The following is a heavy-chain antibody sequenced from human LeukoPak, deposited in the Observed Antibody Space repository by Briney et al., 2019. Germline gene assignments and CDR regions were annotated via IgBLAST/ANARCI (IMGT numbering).Heavy chain of an antibody. CDR3: AKEGALGYCSSTSCEDAFDI. CDR2: ISGTGGST. J-gene: IGHJ3*02. CDR1: GFTFSSYA. D-gene: IGHD2-2*01. Sequence: GGSLRLSCAASGFTFSSYAMSWVRQAPGKGLEWVSAISGTGGSTYYADSVKGRFTISRDNSKNTLYLQMNSLRAEDTAVYYCAKEGALGYCSSTSCEDAFDIWGQGTMVTVSS. V-gene: IGHV3-23*01.